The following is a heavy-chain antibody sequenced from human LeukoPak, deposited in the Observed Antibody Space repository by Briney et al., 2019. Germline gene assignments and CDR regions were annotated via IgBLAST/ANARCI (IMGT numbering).Heavy chain of an antibody. D-gene: IGHD3-22*01. J-gene: IGHJ3*02. CDR1: GYTLTELS. Sequence: GASVKVSCKASGYTLTELSMHWVRQAPGKGLEWMGGFDPEDGETIYAQKFQGRVTMTEDTSTDTAYMELSSLRSEDTAVYYCATDLNSPMIVAPGGAFDIWGQGTMVTVSS. V-gene: IGHV1-24*01. CDR2: FDPEDGET. CDR3: ATDLNSPMIVAPGGAFDI.